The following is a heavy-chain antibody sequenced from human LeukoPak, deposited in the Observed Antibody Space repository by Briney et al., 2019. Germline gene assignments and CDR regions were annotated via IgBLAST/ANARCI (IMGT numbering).Heavy chain of an antibody. J-gene: IGHJ6*02. CDR3: AIYSGYGSYYYYYGMDV. CDR1: GYTFTSYG. Sequence: ASVKVSCKASGYTFTSYGISWVRQAPGQGLEWMGWISAYNGNTNYAQKLQGRVTMTTDTSTSTAYMGLRSLRSDDTAVYYCAIYSGYGSYYYYYGMDVWGQGTTVTVSS. CDR2: ISAYNGNT. D-gene: IGHD5-12*01. V-gene: IGHV1-18*01.